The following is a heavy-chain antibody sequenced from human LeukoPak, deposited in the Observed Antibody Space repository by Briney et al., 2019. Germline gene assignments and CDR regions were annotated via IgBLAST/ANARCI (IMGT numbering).Heavy chain of an antibody. V-gene: IGHV4-34*01. CDR2: INYSGST. CDR3: ARGGEGYHFGSVSQDY. CDR1: GGSFSGYY. J-gene: IGHJ4*02. Sequence: PSETLSLTCTVYGGSFSGYYWNWIRQPPGKGLEWIGEINYSGSTNYNPSLKSRVTISIGTSRNQFSLKLSSVTAADTAIYYCARGGEGYHFGSVSQDYWGQGTLVTVSS. D-gene: IGHD3-10*01.